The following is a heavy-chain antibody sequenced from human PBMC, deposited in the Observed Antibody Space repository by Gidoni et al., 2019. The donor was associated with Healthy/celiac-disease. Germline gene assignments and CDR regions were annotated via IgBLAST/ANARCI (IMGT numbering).Heavy chain of an antibody. CDR3: ARDPTYATPPYAFDI. Sequence: EVQLVESGGGLVKPGGSLRLSCAASGFTFSSYSMNWVRQAPGKGLEWVSSISSSSSYIYYADSVKGRFTISRDNAKNSLYLQMNSLRAEDTAVYYCARDPTYATPPYAFDIWGQGTMVTVSS. CDR2: ISSSSSYI. D-gene: IGHD4-17*01. J-gene: IGHJ3*02. V-gene: IGHV3-21*01. CDR1: GFTFSSYS.